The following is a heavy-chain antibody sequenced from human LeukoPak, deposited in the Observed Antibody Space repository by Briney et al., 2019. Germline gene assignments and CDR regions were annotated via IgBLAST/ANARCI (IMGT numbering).Heavy chain of an antibody. CDR1: GFTFSRNW. J-gene: IGHJ5*02. V-gene: IGHV3-7*01. CDR3: ASQSFARFDP. D-gene: IGHD3-16*01. CDR2: IQPDGSEQ. Sequence: TGGSLRLSCVASGFTFSRNWMSWVRQAPGKGLEWVGNIQPDGSEQYPVDSVKGRFTISRDNARNSLFLQMNSLRVEDTAVYYCASQSFARFDPWGQGTLVTVSS.